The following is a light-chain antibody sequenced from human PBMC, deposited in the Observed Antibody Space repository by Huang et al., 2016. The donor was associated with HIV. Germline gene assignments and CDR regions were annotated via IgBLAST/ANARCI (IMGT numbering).Light chain of an antibody. CDR3: QQYYSSPQT. V-gene: IGKV4-1*01. CDR1: QSVYSSSTSKDY. CDR2: WAS. Sequence: DIIMTQSPDSLAVSLGERATLNCRSSQSVYSSSTSKDYMAWFQQKPGQPPSLLLFWASTREAGVPDRFSSSGSGTHFTLTIANLEAEDAAIYYCQQYYSSPQTFGQGTRVEVK. J-gene: IGKJ1*01.